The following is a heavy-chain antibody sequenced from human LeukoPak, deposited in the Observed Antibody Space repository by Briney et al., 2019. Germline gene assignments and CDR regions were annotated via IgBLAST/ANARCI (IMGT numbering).Heavy chain of an antibody. CDR1: GFTFSSYG. Sequence: GGSLRLSCAASGFTFSSYGMHWVRQAPGKGLEWVAFIRYDGSNKYYADSVKGRFTISRDNSKNTLYLQMNSLRAEDTAVYYCAKDSRDIVVVPARDLYYYYGMDVWGQGTTVTVSS. CDR3: AKDSRDIVVVPARDLYYYYGMDV. V-gene: IGHV3-30*02. CDR2: IRYDGSNK. D-gene: IGHD2-2*01. J-gene: IGHJ6*02.